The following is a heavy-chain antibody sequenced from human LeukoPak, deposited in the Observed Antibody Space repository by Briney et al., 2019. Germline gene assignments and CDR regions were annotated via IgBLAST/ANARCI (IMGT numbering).Heavy chain of an antibody. Sequence: GGSLRLSCAASGFALSSHWMTWVRQVPGRGPEWVANVNRDGSETYYLDSVKGRFTISKDNAKNSLYLQMNSLRAEDTALYHCARNNGMDVWGQGTTVAVSS. J-gene: IGHJ6*02. CDR2: VNRDGSET. CDR3: ARNNGMDV. CDR1: GFALSSHW. V-gene: IGHV3-7*03.